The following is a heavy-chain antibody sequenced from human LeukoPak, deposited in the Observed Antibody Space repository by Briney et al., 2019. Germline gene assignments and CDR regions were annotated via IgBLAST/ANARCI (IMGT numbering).Heavy chain of an antibody. CDR2: IYYSGST. CDR3: ARHEYCSGGSCVWEYFDY. D-gene: IGHD2-15*01. V-gene: IGHV4-59*08. J-gene: IGHJ4*02. Sequence: PSETLSLTCTVSGGSISSYYWSWIRQPPGKGLEWIGYIYYSGSTNYNPSLKSRVTISVDTSKNQVSLKLSSVTAADPAVYYCARHEYCSGGSCVWEYFDYWGQGTLVTVSS. CDR1: GGSISSYY.